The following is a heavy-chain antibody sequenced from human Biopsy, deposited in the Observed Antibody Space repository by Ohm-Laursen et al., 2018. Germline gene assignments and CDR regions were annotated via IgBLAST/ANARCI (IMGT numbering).Heavy chain of an antibody. V-gene: IGHV4-39*01. CDR1: GGSVSSNVAY. CDR3: ARHPTGFWFDP. J-gene: IGHJ5*02. Sequence: SQTLSLTCTVSGGSVSSNVAYWAWIRQPPGKGLESIGSIFYSGITYYNPSLQIRVTMSVDTSKNLFSLNLTSVTAADTAVYYCARHPTGFWFDPWGQGTLVIVSS. CDR2: IFYSGIT.